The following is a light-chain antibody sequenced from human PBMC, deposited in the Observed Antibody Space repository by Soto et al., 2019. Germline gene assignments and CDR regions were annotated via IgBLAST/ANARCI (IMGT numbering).Light chain of an antibody. CDR2: EVS. CDR3: SSFTTTDTYV. CDR1: SSDVGAYNY. Sequence: QSALNQPASVSGSPGQSITISCTGTSSDVGAYNYVSWYQQHPGKAPKLMIYEVSNRPSGVSDRFSGSKSGNTASLTISGLRAEDEADFYCSSFTTTDTYVFGTGTKVTV. V-gene: IGLV2-14*01. J-gene: IGLJ1*01.